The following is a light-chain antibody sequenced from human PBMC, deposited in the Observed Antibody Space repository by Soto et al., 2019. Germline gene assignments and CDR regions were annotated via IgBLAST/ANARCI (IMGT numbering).Light chain of an antibody. CDR3: QQYNNSWT. Sequence: EIVMTQSPATLSVSPGERATLSCRASQSVSSNLAWYQQKPGQAPRLLIYGASTRANGIPARFSGSGSGTEFTLTISSLQSEDFAVYYCQQYNNSWTFGQGTKVEIK. CDR1: QSVSSN. CDR2: GAS. V-gene: IGKV3-15*01. J-gene: IGKJ1*01.